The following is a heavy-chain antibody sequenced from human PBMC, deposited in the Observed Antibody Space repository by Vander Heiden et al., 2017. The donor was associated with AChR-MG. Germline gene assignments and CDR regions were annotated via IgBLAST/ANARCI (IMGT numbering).Heavy chain of an antibody. CDR3: ARGAAYNWNYVGAFDI. J-gene: IGHJ3*02. CDR1: GGSFSGYY. Sequence: QVQLQQWGAGLLKPSETLSLTCAVYGGSFSGYYWSWIRQPPGKGLGWIGEINHSGSPNYNPSLKSRVTISVDTSKNQFSLKLSSVTAADTAVYYCARGAAYNWNYVGAFDIWGQGTMVTVSS. V-gene: IGHV4-34*01. CDR2: INHSGSP. D-gene: IGHD1-7*01.